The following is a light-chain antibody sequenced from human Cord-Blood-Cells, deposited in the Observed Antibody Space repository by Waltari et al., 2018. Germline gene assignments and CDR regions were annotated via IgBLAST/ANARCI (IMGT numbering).Light chain of an antibody. J-gene: IGLJ1*01. V-gene: IGLV2-14*01. CDR1: SSDVGGYNY. CDR3: SSYTSSSTLV. CDR2: DVS. Sequence: QSALTPPASVSGSPGQSSTISCTGTSSDVGGYNYVSWYQQHPGKAPKLMIYDVSNRPSGVSNRFSGSKSGNTASLTISGLQAEDEADYYCSSYTSSSTLVFGTGTKVTVL.